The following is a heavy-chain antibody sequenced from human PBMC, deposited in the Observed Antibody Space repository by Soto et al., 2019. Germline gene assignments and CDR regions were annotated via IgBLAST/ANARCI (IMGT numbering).Heavy chain of an antibody. CDR1: GFTFSSYG. CDR2: ISYDGSNK. J-gene: IGHJ4*02. CDR3: AKSSVIVGASYFDY. Sequence: QPGGSLRLSCAASGFTFSSYGMHWVRQAPGKGLEWVAVISYDGSNKYYADSVKGRFTISRDNSKNTLYLQMNSLRAEDTAVYYCAKSSVIVGASYFDYWGQGTLVTVSS. D-gene: IGHD1-26*01. V-gene: IGHV3-30*18.